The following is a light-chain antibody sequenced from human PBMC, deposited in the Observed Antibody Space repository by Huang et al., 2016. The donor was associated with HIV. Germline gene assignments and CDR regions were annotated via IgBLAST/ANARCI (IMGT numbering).Light chain of an antibody. CDR2: ATS. CDR3: QHYNDWPRT. Sequence: EIVMTQSPATLSVSPGETVDLSCRASQSLSGNLAWYQHKPGQTPRLLIYATSIRAAGVPGRISGSGSGSEFTLTISSLLSEDSAVYYCQHYNDWPRTFGQGTKVEIK. J-gene: IGKJ2*01. CDR1: QSLSGN. V-gene: IGKV3D-15*01.